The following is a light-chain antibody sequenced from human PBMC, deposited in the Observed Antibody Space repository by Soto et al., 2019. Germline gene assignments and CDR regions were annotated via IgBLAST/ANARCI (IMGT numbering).Light chain of an antibody. CDR3: SSYAGTSTV. CDR1: SSDFGNYNL. Sequence: QSVLTQPASVSGSPGQSITIYCTGTSSDFGNYNLVSWFQHHPGKAPKLIIYEVIKRPSGVSNRFSGSKSGNTASLTISGLQAEDEADYYCSSYAGTSTVFGGGTKLPVL. J-gene: IGLJ3*02. CDR2: EVI. V-gene: IGLV2-23*02.